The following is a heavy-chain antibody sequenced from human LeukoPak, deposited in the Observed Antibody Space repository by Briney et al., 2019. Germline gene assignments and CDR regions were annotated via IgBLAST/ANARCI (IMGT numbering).Heavy chain of an antibody. D-gene: IGHD2-15*01. CDR3: AKAPVGHCSGAFCYHFDS. J-gene: IGHJ4*02. Sequence: GGSLRLSCAASGFTFSTYAMSWVRQTPGRGLEWVAAISGDNPGTYHANSVKGRFTISRDNSKNTLHLQMSGLRAEDTARYYCAKAPVGHCSGAFCYHFDSWGQGTLVTVSS. V-gene: IGHV3-23*01. CDR1: GFTFSTYA. CDR2: ISGDNPGT.